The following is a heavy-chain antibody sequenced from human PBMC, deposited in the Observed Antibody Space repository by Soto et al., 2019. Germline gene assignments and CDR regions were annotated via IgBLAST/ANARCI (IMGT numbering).Heavy chain of an antibody. V-gene: IGHV1-3*01. J-gene: IGHJ4*02. D-gene: IGHD3-16*01. Sequence: QVHLVQSGAEVKKPGASVKVSCKASGYTFTRNHMHWVRQAPGQGLEWMGFINVATGNTRYSRKFQGRLILTRDTSASTTPLDLSALTTADTAVYYCARDVNFGLLAEIDYWGQGIPHTVSS. CDR3: ARDVNFGLLAEIDY. CDR1: GYTFTRNH. CDR2: INVATGNT.